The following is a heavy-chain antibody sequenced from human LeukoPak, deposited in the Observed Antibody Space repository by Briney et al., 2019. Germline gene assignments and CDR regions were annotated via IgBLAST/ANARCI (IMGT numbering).Heavy chain of an antibody. D-gene: IGHD3-22*01. CDR1: GYTLTELS. V-gene: IGHV1-24*01. J-gene: IGHJ3*02. CDR3: ARGQSREYYYDSSGLDAFDI. Sequence: GASVKVSCKVSGYTLTELSMHWVRQAPGKGLEWMGGFDPEDGETIYAQKFQGRVTMTEDTSTDTAYMELSSLRSEDTAVYYCARGQSREYYYDSSGLDAFDIWGQGTMVTVSS. CDR2: FDPEDGET.